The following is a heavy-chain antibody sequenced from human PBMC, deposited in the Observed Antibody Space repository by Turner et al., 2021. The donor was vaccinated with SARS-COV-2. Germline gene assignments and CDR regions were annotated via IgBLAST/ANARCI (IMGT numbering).Heavy chain of an antibody. Sequence: QVQLVQSGAEVKTPGVSVTVPCQASDYTFTTYDINRVRQAAGQGLEWMGWMNPNSGHTAYAQKFQGRVTITRKTSISTVYMELSSLRSDDTAVYYCAGRDSNGYVGAFDMWGQGTMVTVSS. CDR1: DYTFTTYD. CDR2: MNPNSGHT. D-gene: IGHD4-4*01. V-gene: IGHV1-8*03. J-gene: IGHJ3*02. CDR3: AGRDSNGYVGAFDM.